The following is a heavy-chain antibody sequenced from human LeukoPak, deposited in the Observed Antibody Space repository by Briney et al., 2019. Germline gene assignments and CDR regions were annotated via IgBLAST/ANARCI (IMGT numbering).Heavy chain of an antibody. J-gene: IGHJ6*03. D-gene: IGHD3-3*01. V-gene: IGHV3-66*02. Sequence: PGGSLRLSCAASGFTVSSNYMSWVRQAPGKGLEWVSVIYSGGSTYYADSVKGRFTISRDNSKNTLYLQMNSLRAEDTAVYYCARDGPPYDFWSVDYYYYMDVWGKGTTVTVSS. CDR1: GFTVSSNY. CDR2: IYSGGST. CDR3: ARDGPPYDFWSVDYYYYMDV.